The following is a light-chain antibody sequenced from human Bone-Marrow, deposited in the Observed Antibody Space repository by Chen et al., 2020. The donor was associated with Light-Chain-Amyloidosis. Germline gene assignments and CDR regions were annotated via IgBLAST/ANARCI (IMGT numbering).Light chain of an antibody. Sequence: EIVLTQSPGTLSVSPGERATLSCRASQRVSSTYLAWYRQKPGQAPRLLIYGASSRATGIPDRFSGSGSGTDFTLTISRVEPEDFAVYYCQQYDSTPLFTFGPGTKVDIK. CDR2: GAS. V-gene: IGKV3-20*01. CDR3: QQYDSTPLFT. J-gene: IGKJ3*01. CDR1: QRVSSTY.